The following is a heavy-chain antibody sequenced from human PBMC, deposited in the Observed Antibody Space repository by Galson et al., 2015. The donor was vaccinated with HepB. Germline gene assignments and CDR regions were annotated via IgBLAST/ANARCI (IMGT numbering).Heavy chain of an antibody. CDR2: IDWDDDK. Sequence: PALVKPTQTLTLPCTFSGFSLSTSGMCVSWIRQPPGKALEWLARIDWDDDKYYSTSLKTRLTISKDTSKNQVVLTMTNMDPVDTATYYCARSGSAHDAFDIWGQGTMVTVSS. V-gene: IGHV2-70*11. CDR1: GFSLSTSGMC. D-gene: IGHD1-26*01. J-gene: IGHJ3*02. CDR3: ARSGSAHDAFDI.